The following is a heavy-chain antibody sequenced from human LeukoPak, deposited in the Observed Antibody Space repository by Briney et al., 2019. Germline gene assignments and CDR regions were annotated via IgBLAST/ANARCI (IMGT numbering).Heavy chain of an antibody. V-gene: IGHV1-2*04. D-gene: IGHD1-1*01. CDR1: GYTFTGYY. CDR3: TRGVTTGWSFDY. CDR2: INPNSGGT. Sequence: GASVKVSCKASGYTFTGYYMHWVRQAPGQGLEWMGWINPNSGGTNYAQKFQGWVTMTRDTSISTAYMELSSLRSEDTALYFCTRGVTTGWSFDYWGQGTLVTVSS. J-gene: IGHJ4*02.